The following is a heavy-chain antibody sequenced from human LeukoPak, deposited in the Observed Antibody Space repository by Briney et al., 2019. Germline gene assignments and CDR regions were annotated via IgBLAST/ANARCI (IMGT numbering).Heavy chain of an antibody. CDR3: ARGVSEYYYYYMDV. Sequence: GASVKVSCKASGYTFTSYDIYWVRQATGQGLEWMGWMNPNSGNTGYAQKFQGRVTITRNTSISTAYMELSSVRSEDTAVYYCARGVSEYYYYYMDVWGKGTTVTVSS. V-gene: IGHV1-8*03. CDR1: GYTFTSYD. J-gene: IGHJ6*03. D-gene: IGHD5/OR15-5a*01. CDR2: MNPNSGNT.